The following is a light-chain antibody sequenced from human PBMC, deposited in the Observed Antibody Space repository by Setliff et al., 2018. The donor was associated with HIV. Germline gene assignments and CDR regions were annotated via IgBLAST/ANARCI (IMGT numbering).Light chain of an antibody. V-gene: IGLV2-14*01. CDR3: SSYTSSNTFYV. CDR2: DVG. Sequence: QSVLAQPASLSGSPGQSITISCTETGSDVAGYTYVSWYQQHPGKAPKLIIYDVGKRPAGVSHRFSGSKSGNTASLTISGLQAEDEADYYCSSYTSSNTFYVFATGTKVTV. J-gene: IGLJ1*01. CDR1: GSDVAGYTY.